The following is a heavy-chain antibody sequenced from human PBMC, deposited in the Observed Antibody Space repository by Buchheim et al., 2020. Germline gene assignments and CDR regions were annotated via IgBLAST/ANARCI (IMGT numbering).Heavy chain of an antibody. CDR3: AREYCSGGSCSKSSWFDP. J-gene: IGHJ5*02. CDR2: IYYSGST. D-gene: IGHD2-15*01. V-gene: IGHV4-30-4*01. Sequence: QVQLQESGPGLVKPSQTLSLTCTVSGGSISSGDYYWSWIRQPPGKCLEWIGYIYYSGSTYYNPSLKSRVTISVDTPKTQFSLKRSSVTAADTAVYYCAREYCSGGSCSKSSWFDPWGQGTL. CDR1: GGSISSGDYY.